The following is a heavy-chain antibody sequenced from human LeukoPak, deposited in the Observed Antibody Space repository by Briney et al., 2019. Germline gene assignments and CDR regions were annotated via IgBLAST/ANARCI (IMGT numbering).Heavy chain of an antibody. V-gene: IGHV1-46*01. J-gene: IGHJ4*02. Sequence: GASVKVSCKASGYTFTSYYMHWVRQAPGQGLEWMGIINPSAGSTSYAQKFQGRVTMTRDTSTSTVYMELSSLRSEDTAVYYCARGYCSSTSCHELFDYWGQGTLVTVSS. CDR2: INPSAGST. CDR3: ARGYCSSTSCHELFDY. CDR1: GYTFTSYY. D-gene: IGHD2-2*01.